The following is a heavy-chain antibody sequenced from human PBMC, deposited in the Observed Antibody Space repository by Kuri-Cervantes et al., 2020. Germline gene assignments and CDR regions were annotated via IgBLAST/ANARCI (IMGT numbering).Heavy chain of an antibody. D-gene: IGHD6-19*01. V-gene: IGHV4-61*02. J-gene: IGHJ4*02. Sequence: LRLSCTVSGGSVSRGSYYWSWIRQPAGKGLEWIGRIYTSGSTNYNPSLKSRVTISVDKSKNQFSLKLSSVTAADTAVYYCARDTTSGSVAGHFNYWGQGTLVTVSS. CDR2: IYTSGST. CDR1: GGSVSRGSYY. CDR3: ARDTTSGSVAGHFNY.